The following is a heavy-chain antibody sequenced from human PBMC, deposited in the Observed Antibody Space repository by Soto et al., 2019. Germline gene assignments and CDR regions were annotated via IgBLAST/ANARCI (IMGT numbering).Heavy chain of an antibody. CDR1: SGSITGYY. J-gene: IGHJ6*02. CDR3: ARHDAVPKLQHGMGV. CDR2: IYSAGNT. Sequence: SETLSLTCTVSSGSITGYYWSWMRQPPGGGLEWIGYIYSAGNTLYTPSLQSRVTISVDTSKNQFSLNLRSVTAADTAVYYSARHDAVPKLQHGMGVWGQGTTVTVSS. V-gene: IGHV4-59*01. D-gene: IGHD6-13*01.